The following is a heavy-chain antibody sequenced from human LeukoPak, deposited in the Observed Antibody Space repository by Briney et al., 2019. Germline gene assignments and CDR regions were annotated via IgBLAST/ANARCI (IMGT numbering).Heavy chain of an antibody. CDR2: ISYDGSNQ. CDR1: GFTFSSYA. D-gene: IGHD2-2*01. V-gene: IGHV3-30*04. J-gene: IGHJ4*02. CDR3: ARDSHCSSTSCPLGY. Sequence: PGGSLRLSCAASGFTFSSYAMHWVRQAPGKGLEWVAVISYDGSNQYYADSVKGRFTISRDNSKNTLYLQMNSLRAEDTAVYYCARDSHCSSTSCPLGYWGQGTLATVSS.